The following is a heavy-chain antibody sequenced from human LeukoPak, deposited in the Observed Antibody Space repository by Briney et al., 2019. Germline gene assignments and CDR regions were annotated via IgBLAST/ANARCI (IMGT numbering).Heavy chain of an antibody. D-gene: IGHD2-21*01. CDR3: ARATRGDLLSEF. V-gene: IGHV1-8*01. CDR2: MNPYSTNT. Sequence: ASVKVSCKASEYTFANYDITWVRQAPGRGLEWMGWMNPYSTNTGYARKFQGGLSMTRDTSITTAYMELSSLTSEDTAVYYCARATRGDLLSEFWGQGSPITVSS. CDR1: EYTFANYD. J-gene: IGHJ4*02.